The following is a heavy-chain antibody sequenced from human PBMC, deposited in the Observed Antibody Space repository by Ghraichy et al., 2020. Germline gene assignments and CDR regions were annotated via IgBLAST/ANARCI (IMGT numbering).Heavy chain of an antibody. Sequence: GESLNISCAASGFTFSNAWMSWVRQAPGKGLEWVGRIKSKTDGGTTDHAAPVKGRFTISRDDSKGTLYLEMNSLKTEDTAVYYCTTVITVVVAAARGDGFDIWGQGTMVTVSS. D-gene: IGHD2-15*01. CDR2: IKSKTDGGTT. CDR3: TTVITVVVAAARGDGFDI. V-gene: IGHV3-15*01. CDR1: GFTFSNAW. J-gene: IGHJ3*02.